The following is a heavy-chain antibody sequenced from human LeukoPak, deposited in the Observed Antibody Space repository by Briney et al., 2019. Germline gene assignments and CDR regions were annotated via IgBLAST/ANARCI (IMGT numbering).Heavy chain of an antibody. D-gene: IGHD5-24*01. Sequence: PGGSLRLSCAASGLIVSSNYMTWVRQAPGKGLEWVSYISSSSSTIYYADSVRGRFSISRDNAKNSLFLQMNSLRAEDTAVYYCARVSLSGYNWDYWGQGTLVTVSS. J-gene: IGHJ4*02. V-gene: IGHV3-48*04. CDR1: GLIVSSNY. CDR3: ARVSLSGYNWDY. CDR2: ISSSSSTI.